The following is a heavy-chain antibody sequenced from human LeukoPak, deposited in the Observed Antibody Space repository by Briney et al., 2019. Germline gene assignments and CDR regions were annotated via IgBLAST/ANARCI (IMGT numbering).Heavy chain of an antibody. CDR1: GFTFSSYG. Sequence: GGSLRLSCAASGFTFSSYGMHWVRQAPGEGLEWVSAISGSGGSTYYADSVKGRFTISRDNSKNTLYLQMNSLRAEDTAVYYCAKVMGYSYGNGVDYWGQGTLVTVSS. CDR3: AKVMGYSYGNGVDY. D-gene: IGHD5-18*01. J-gene: IGHJ4*02. CDR2: ISGSGGST. V-gene: IGHV3-23*01.